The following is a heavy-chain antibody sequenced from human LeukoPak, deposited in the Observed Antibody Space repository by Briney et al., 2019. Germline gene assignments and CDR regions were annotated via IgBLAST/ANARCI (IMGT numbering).Heavy chain of an antibody. Sequence: GSLRLSCAASGFTFSSYGMHWVRQAPGKGLGWVAVIWYDGSNKYYADSVKGRFTISRDNSKNTLYLQMNSLRAEDTAVYYCARGKMRTYYYDSSGYLDFDYWGQGTLVTVSS. V-gene: IGHV3-33*01. CDR3: ARGKMRTYYYDSSGYLDFDY. CDR1: GFTFSSYG. D-gene: IGHD3-22*01. CDR2: IWYDGSNK. J-gene: IGHJ4*02.